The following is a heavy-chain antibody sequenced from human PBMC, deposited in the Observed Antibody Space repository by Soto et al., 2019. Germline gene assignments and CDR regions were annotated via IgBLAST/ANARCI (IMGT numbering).Heavy chain of an antibody. D-gene: IGHD1-1*01. V-gene: IGHV3-66*01. Sequence: EVQLVESGGGLVQPGGSLRLSCAASGFSVSSNYMSWVRQAPGKGLEWVSVIYSGGSTYYADSVKGRFTISRDNSNNTLSLQMNSLRAEDTAVYYCARERYNWNGGYFDYWGQGTLVTVSS. CDR3: ARERYNWNGGYFDY. J-gene: IGHJ4*02. CDR2: IYSGGST. CDR1: GFSVSSNY.